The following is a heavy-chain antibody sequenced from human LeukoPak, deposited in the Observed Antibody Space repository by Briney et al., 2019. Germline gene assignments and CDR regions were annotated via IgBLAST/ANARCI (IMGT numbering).Heavy chain of an antibody. CDR1: GGSFSGYY. J-gene: IGHJ5*02. V-gene: IGHV4-34*01. CDR2: INRSGST. Sequence: SETLSLTCAVYGGSFSGYYWSWIRQPPGKGLEWIGEINRSGSTNYNPSLKSRVTISVDTSKNQFSLKLSSVTAADTAVYYCARGVNWIDPWGQGTLVTVSS. CDR3: ARGVNWIDP.